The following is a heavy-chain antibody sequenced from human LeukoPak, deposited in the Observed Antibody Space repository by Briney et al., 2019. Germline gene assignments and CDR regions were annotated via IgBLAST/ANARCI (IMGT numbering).Heavy chain of an antibody. V-gene: IGHV3-23*01. D-gene: IGHD2-15*01. J-gene: IGHJ5*02. CDR3: AKDGYCSGGSCYEATNWFDP. CDR1: GFTFSSYA. CDR2: ISGSGGST. Sequence: GGSLRLSCAASGFTFSSYAMSWVRQAPGKGLEWVSAISGSGGSTYYADSVKGRFTISRDNSKNTLYLQMNSLRAEDTAVYYCAKDGYCSGGSCYEATNWFDPRGQGTLVTVSS.